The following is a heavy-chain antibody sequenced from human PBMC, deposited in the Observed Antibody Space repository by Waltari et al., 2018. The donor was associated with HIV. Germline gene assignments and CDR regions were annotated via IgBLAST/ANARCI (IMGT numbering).Heavy chain of an antibody. CDR1: GFTVSRNY. V-gene: IGHV3-53*01. Sequence: EVQLVESGGGLIQPGGSLRLSSPASGFTVSRNYMTWVRLAPGKGLEWVSVLYSGYTTYYADSVKGRFAIARDNSKNTLYLQMNSLRAEDTAVYYCARGGGSYLHFFDYWGQGTLVTVSS. CDR2: LYSGYTT. D-gene: IGHD1-26*01. J-gene: IGHJ4*02. CDR3: ARGGGSYLHFFDY.